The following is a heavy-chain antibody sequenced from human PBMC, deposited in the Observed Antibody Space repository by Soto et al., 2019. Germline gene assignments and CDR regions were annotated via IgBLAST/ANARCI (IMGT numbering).Heavy chain of an antibody. CDR1: GGSFSGYY. V-gene: IGHV4-34*01. CDR3: ARGSAGTRWFDP. Sequence: SETLSLPCAGYGGSFSGYYWRWIRHPPGKGLEWIGEINHSGSTNYNPSLKSRVTISVDTSKNQFSLKLSSVTAADTAVYYCARGSAGTRWFDPRGKGTLVTRS. J-gene: IGHJ5*02. D-gene: IGHD6-19*01. CDR2: INHSGST.